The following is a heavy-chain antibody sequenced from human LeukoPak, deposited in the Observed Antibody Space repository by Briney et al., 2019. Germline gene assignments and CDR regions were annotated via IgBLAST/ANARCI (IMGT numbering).Heavy chain of an antibody. Sequence: ASVKVSCKASGYTFTSYDINWVRQATGQGLEWMGIINPSGGSTSYAQKLQGRVTMTRDTSTSTVYMELSSLRSEDTAVYYCAREGYYDSSGSTDYWGQGTLVTVSS. D-gene: IGHD3-22*01. J-gene: IGHJ4*02. V-gene: IGHV1-46*01. CDR2: INPSGGST. CDR3: AREGYYDSSGSTDY. CDR1: GYTFTSYD.